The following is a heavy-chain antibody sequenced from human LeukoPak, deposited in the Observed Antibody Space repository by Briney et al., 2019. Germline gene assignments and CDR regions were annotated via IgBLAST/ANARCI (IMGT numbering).Heavy chain of an antibody. CDR1: GYTFTSYY. D-gene: IGHD1-7*01. CDR3: ARSFFQWNYGSCLDS. CDR2: INPSGGST. J-gene: IGHJ1*01. V-gene: IGHV1-46*01. Sequence: ASVKVSCKASGYTFTSYYMHWVRQAPGQGLEWMGIINPSGGSTSYAQKFQGRVTMTRDTSTSTVYMELSSLRPEDTAVYSCARSFFQWNYGSCLDSWGQGTLVTVSS.